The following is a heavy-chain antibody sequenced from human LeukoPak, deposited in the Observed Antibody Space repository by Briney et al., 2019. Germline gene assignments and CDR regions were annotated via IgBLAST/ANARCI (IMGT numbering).Heavy chain of an antibody. CDR3: ARSRRSGFSYYYYMDV. CDR2: IIPIFGIA. V-gene: IGHV1-69*10. J-gene: IGHJ6*03. D-gene: IGHD3-3*01. Sequence: ASVKVSCKASGGTFSSYAISWVRQAPGQGLEWMGGIIPIFGIANYAQKFQGRVTITADKSTSTAYMELSSLRFEDTAVYYCARSRRSGFSYYYYMDVWGKGTTVTVSS. CDR1: GGTFSSYA.